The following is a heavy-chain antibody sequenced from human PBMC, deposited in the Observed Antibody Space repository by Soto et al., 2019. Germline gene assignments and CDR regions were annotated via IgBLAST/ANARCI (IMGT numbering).Heavy chain of an antibody. D-gene: IGHD6-19*01. V-gene: IGHV3-33*01. CDR2: IWYDGSNK. Sequence: QVQLVESGGGVVQPGRSLRLSCAASGFTFSSYGMHWVRQAPGKGLEWVAVIWYDGSNKYYADSVKGRFTISRDNSKNTLYLQMNSLRAEDTAVYYCARDVAVAGHLDYWGQGTLVTVSS. CDR1: GFTFSSYG. J-gene: IGHJ4*02. CDR3: ARDVAVAGHLDY.